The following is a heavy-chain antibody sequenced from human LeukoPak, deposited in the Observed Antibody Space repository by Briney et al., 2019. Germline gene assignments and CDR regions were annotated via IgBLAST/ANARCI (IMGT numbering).Heavy chain of an antibody. CDR2: ISAYNGNT. Sequence: ASVKVSCKASGYTFTSYGISWVRQAPGQGVEGMGWISAYNGNTNYAQKLQGRVTMTTATSTSTAYMELRSLRSDDTAVYYCARPYYDSSAPPYDYWGQGTLVTVSS. J-gene: IGHJ4*02. CDR3: ARPYYDSSAPPYDY. V-gene: IGHV1-18*01. CDR1: GYTFTSYG. D-gene: IGHD3-22*01.